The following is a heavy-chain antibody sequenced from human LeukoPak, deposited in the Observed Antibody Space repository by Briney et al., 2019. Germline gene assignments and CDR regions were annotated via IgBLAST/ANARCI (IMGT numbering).Heavy chain of an antibody. CDR3: ARDYRKDRYFDY. V-gene: IGHV3-30*03. CDR1: GFTFSSYG. Sequence: GGSLRLSCAASGFTFSSYGMHWVRQAPGKGLEWVAVISYDGSNKYYADSVKGRFTISRDNSKNTLYLQMNSLRAEDTAVYYCARDYRKDRYFDYWGQGTLVTVSS. J-gene: IGHJ4*02. D-gene: IGHD2-15*01. CDR2: ISYDGSNK.